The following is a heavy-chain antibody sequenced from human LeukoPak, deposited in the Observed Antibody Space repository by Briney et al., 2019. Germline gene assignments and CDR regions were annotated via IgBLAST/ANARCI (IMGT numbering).Heavy chain of an antibody. D-gene: IGHD2-2*01. CDR1: GYTFTSYG. V-gene: IGHV1-18*01. CDR3: ARDRLGYCSSTSCPGDP. Sequence: GASVKVSCKASGYTFTSYGISWVRQAPGQGLEWMAWISAYSGNTEYAENIQGRVTMTTDTSTSTAYMELRSLRSDDTAVYYCARDRLGYCSSTSCPGDPWGQGTLVTVSS. J-gene: IGHJ5*02. CDR2: ISAYSGNT.